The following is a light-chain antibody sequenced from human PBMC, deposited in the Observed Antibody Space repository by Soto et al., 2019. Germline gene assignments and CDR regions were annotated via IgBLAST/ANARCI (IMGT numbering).Light chain of an antibody. J-gene: IGKJ1*01. CDR3: QQSYSTPWT. Sequence: DIQMTQSPSSLSASVGVRVTITCRASQSINSYLNWYQQKPGKAPKLLIYAASSLQSGVPSRFSGSGSGTDFTLTISSLQPEDFATYYCQQSYSTPWTFGQGTKVDIK. CDR2: AAS. CDR1: QSINSY. V-gene: IGKV1-39*01.